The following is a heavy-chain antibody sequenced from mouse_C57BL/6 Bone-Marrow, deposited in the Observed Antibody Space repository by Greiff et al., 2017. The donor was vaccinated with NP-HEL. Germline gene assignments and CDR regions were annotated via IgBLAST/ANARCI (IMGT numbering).Heavy chain of an antibody. V-gene: IGHV1-5*01. D-gene: IGHD2-1*01. CDR3: TRWSYYGNQFAY. Sequence: VQLQQSGTVLARPGASVKMSCKTSGYTFTSYWMHWVKQRPGQGLEWIGAIYPGNSDTSYNQKFKGKAKLTAVTSASTAYIELSSLTNEDSAVFYCTRWSYYGNQFAYWGQGTLVTVSA. CDR1: GYTFTSYW. J-gene: IGHJ3*01. CDR2: IYPGNSDT.